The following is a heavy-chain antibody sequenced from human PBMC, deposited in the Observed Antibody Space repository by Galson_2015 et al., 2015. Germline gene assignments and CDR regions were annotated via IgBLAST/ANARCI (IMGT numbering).Heavy chain of an antibody. CDR1: GLTFSRHA. D-gene: IGHD2-15*01. Sequence: SLRLSCAASGLTFSRHAVNWVRQAPGKGLEWVSLISGSGGNTYYGGSVKGRFTISRDNSKNTVYLQMSSLRAEDTAVYYCAKGGPYCSGGNCHGVFDSWGQGTLVTVSS. V-gene: IGHV3-23*01. J-gene: IGHJ4*02. CDR2: ISGSGGNT. CDR3: AKGGPYCSGGNCHGVFDS.